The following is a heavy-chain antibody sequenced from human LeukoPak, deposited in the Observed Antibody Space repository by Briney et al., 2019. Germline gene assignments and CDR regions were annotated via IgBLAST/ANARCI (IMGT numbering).Heavy chain of an antibody. CDR2: IIPIFGTA. CDR1: GYSFTSYW. J-gene: IGHJ4*02. D-gene: IGHD6-13*01. Sequence: KISCKGSGYSFTSYWIGWVRQAPGQGLEWMGGIIPIFGTANYAQKFQGRVTITADESTSTAYMELSSLRSEDTAVYYCARADGSPPLDYWGQGTLVTVSS. V-gene: IGHV1-69*01. CDR3: ARADGSPPLDY.